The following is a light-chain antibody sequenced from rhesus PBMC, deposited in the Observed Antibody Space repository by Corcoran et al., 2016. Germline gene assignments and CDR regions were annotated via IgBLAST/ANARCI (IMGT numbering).Light chain of an antibody. V-gene: IGKV1-25*01. CDR1: QGISKY. CDR2: DAS. Sequence: DIQMTQSPSSLSASVGDTVTITCQASQGISKYLAWYQQKPGKAPKLLIYDASTLQSGVPSRFSGRGSGTEFTLIISSLQPEDFATYSCQQQNSYPLTCGGGTKVDLK. CDR3: QQQNSYPLT. J-gene: IGKJ4*01.